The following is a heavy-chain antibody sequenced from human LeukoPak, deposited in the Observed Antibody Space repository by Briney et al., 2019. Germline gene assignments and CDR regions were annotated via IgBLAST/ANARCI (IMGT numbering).Heavy chain of an antibody. CDR3: ARHPGGVVGASFYYGMDV. CDR2: VYYSGRT. V-gene: IGHV4-59*08. CDR1: GASISSYY. D-gene: IGHD2-15*01. Sequence: PAETLSLTCTVSGASISSYYWSWIRQPPGKGLEWIGYVYYSGRTNYNPSLPSRVTISVDTSKTEFSLKLSSVTAADTAMYYCARHPGGVVGASFYYGMDVWGQGTTVTVSS. J-gene: IGHJ6*02.